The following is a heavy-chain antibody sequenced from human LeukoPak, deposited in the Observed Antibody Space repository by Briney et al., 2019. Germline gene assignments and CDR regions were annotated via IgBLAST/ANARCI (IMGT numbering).Heavy chain of an antibody. J-gene: IGHJ4*02. CDR3: ARLEMATIRIGDDY. D-gene: IGHD5-24*01. CDR1: GFTFSSYA. CDR2: ISDTGATT. V-gene: IGHV3-23*01. Sequence: PGGSLRLSCAGSGFTFSSYAMSWVRQAPGKGLEWVSAISDTGATTYDADSVKGRFTISRDNSRSTLYLQMNSLRAEDTAVYYCARLEMATIRIGDDYWGQGTLVTVSS.